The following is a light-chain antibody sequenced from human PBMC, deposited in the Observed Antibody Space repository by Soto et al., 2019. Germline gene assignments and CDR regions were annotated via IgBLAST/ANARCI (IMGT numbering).Light chain of an antibody. CDR2: AAS. Sequence: DIHLTQSPSFLSTSVGDRVTITCRASQGISRYLAWYQQTPGRAPKVLVYAASTLQSGVPSRFSGSGSGTEFTLTICSLQPEDFATCYCQCYNGYPHPFGQGTKLEI. J-gene: IGKJ2*01. V-gene: IGKV1-9*01. CDR1: QGISRY. CDR3: QCYNGYPHP.